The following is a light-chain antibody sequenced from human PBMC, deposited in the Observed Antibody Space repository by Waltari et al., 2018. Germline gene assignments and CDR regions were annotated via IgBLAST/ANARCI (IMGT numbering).Light chain of an antibody. Sequence: DIQMTQSPSSLSASIGDRVNITCRASQGINDFVAWYQQKSGKVPKPLLYAASRLATGVPSRFSGRGSGTDYTLTISSLQPEDSATYYCQHFFTSPRTFGKGTKVEIK. CDR1: QGINDF. CDR2: AAS. J-gene: IGKJ1*01. CDR3: QHFFTSPRT. V-gene: IGKV1-NL1*01.